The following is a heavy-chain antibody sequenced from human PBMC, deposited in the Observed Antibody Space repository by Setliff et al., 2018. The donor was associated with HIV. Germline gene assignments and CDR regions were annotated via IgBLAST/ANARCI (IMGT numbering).Heavy chain of an antibody. D-gene: IGHD6-6*01. V-gene: IGHV4-38-2*01. Sequence: PSETLSLTCAVSGYSISSGYYWGWIRQPPGKGLEWIGSIYYSGGTYYNPSLKSRVTISVDTSKNQFSLKLSSVTAADTAVYYCARVSRGGSSPGWFDPWGQGTLVTVSS. CDR2: IYYSGGT. CDR3: ARVSRGGSSPGWFDP. CDR1: GYSISSGYY. J-gene: IGHJ5*02.